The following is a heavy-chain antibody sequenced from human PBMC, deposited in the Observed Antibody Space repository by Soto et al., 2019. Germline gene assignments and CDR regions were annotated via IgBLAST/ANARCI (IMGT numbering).Heavy chain of an antibody. CDR1: GGSISNYY. CDR3: ARHGPIAAAGTVFDY. Sequence: QVQLQESGPGLVKPSETLSLTCTVSGGSISNYYWSWIRQPPGKGLEWIGYIYYSGSTRYNPSLKRRVTISVDTSKNQFSLKLGSVTAADTAVYYCARHGPIAAAGTVFDYWGQGTLVTVSS. CDR2: IYYSGST. D-gene: IGHD6-13*01. J-gene: IGHJ4*02. V-gene: IGHV4-59*08.